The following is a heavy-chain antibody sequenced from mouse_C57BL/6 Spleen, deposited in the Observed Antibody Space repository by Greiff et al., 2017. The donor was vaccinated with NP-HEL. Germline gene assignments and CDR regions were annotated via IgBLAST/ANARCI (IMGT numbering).Heavy chain of an antibody. Sequence: EVHLVESGGGLVKPGGSLKLSCAASGFTFSSYAMSWVRQTPEKRLEWVATISDGGSYTYYPDNVKGRFTISRDNAKNNLYLQMSHLKSEDTAMYYCARALVVDYWGQGTTLTVSS. V-gene: IGHV5-4*01. D-gene: IGHD1-1*01. CDR1: GFTFSSYA. CDR2: ISDGGSYT. J-gene: IGHJ2*01. CDR3: ARALVVDY.